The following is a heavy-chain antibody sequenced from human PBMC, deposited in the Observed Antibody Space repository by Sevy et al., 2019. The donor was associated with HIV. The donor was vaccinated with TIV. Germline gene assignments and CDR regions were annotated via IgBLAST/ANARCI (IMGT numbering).Heavy chain of an antibody. CDR2: IYSGGST. V-gene: IGHV3-53*01. D-gene: IGHD6-19*01. CDR1: GFTVSSNY. CDR3: ARDRAGTIYFDY. J-gene: IGHJ4*02. Sequence: GGSLRLSCAASGFTVSSNYMSWVRQAPGKGLEWVSVIYSGGSTYYADSGKGRFTISSDNSKNTLYLQMNSLRAEDTAVYYCARDRAGTIYFDYWGQGTLVTVSS.